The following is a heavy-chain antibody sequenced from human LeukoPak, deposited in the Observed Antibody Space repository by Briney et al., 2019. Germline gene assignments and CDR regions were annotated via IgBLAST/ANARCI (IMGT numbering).Heavy chain of an antibody. CDR3: AKLFWSSTSCYYYYYYYGMDV. D-gene: IGHD2-2*01. J-gene: IGHJ6*02. CDR2: IYYSGST. V-gene: IGHV4-39*01. CDR1: GCSISSSSYY. Sequence: PSETLSLTCSVSGCSISSSSYYWGWLRQPPGKGLEWIGSIYYSGSTYYNPSLKSRVTISVDTSKNQFSLKLSSVTAADTALYYSAKLFWSSTSCYYYYYYYGMDVWGQGTTVTVSS.